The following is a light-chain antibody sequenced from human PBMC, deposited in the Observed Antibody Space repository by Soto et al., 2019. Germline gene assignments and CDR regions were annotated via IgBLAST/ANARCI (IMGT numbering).Light chain of an antibody. CDR3: QQYDTSPFT. J-gene: IGKJ3*01. Sequence: DIVLTQSPGTLSLSPGEGATLSCRASQSISSSYFAWYQHKPGQAPRLLLFATSYRATGIPDRFSGSGSGTDFTLTISRLEPEDFAVYYCQQYDTSPFTFGPGTKVDIK. V-gene: IGKV3-20*01. CDR1: QSISSSY. CDR2: ATS.